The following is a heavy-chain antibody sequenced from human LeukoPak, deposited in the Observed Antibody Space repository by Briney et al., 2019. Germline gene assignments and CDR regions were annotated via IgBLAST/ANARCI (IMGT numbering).Heavy chain of an antibody. CDR2: INPNSGGT. Sequence: GASVKVSCKASGYTFTGYYMHWVRQAPGQGLEWMGWINPNSGGTNYAQKFQGRVTMTRDTSISTAYMELSRLRSDDTAVYYCARGRSGWTEDASDIWGQGTMVTVSS. D-gene: IGHD6-19*01. CDR1: GYTFTGYY. J-gene: IGHJ3*02. CDR3: ARGRSGWTEDASDI. V-gene: IGHV1-2*02.